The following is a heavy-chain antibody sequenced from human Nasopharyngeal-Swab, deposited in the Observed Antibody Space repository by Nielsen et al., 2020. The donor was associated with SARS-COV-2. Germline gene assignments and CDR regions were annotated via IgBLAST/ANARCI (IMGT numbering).Heavy chain of an antibody. J-gene: IGHJ6*03. D-gene: IGHD3-10*01. V-gene: IGHV4-34*01. Sequence: SETLSLTCAVYGGSFSGYYWSWIRQPPGKGLEWIGEINHSGSTNYNPSLKSRVTISVDTSKNQFSLKLSSVTAADTAVYYCARGSRGSLYYYYMDVWGKGTTVTVSS. CDR3: ARGSRGSLYYYYMDV. CDR1: GGSFSGYY. CDR2: INHSGST.